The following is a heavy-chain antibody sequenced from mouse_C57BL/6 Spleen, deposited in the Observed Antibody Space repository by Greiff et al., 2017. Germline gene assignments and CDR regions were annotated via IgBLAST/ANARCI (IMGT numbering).Heavy chain of an antibody. CDR1: GYTFTSYG. V-gene: IGHV1-81*01. J-gene: IGHJ2*01. CDR2: IYPRSGNT. CDR3: ARSGGYGVRGYYFDY. D-gene: IGHD2-2*01. Sequence: VQLQQSGAELARPGASVKLSCKASGYTFTSYGISWVKQRTGQGLEWIGEIYPRSGNTYYNEKFKGKATLTADKSSSTAYMEPRSLTCEDSAVYFCARSGGYGVRGYYFDYWGQGTTLTVSS.